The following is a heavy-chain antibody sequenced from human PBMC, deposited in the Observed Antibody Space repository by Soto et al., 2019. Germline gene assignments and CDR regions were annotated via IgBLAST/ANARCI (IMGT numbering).Heavy chain of an antibody. D-gene: IGHD3-3*01. J-gene: IGHJ4*02. V-gene: IGHV3-48*01. CDR2: ISSSSSTI. Sequence: GGSLRLSCAASGFTFSSYSMNWVRQAPGKGLEWVSYISSSSSTIYYADSVKGRFTISRDNAKNSLYLQMNSLRAEDTAVYYCARLYYDFWSGQAGFIDYWGQGTLVTVSS. CDR1: GFTFSSYS. CDR3: ARLYYDFWSGQAGFIDY.